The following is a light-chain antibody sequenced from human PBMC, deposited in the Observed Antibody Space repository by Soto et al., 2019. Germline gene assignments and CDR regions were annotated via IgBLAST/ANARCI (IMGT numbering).Light chain of an antibody. CDR1: SSDVGSYNL. CDR3: CSYAGSSTHVV. J-gene: IGLJ3*02. CDR2: EGS. Sequence: QSALTQPASVSGSPGQSITISCTGTSSDVGSYNLVSWYQQHPGKAPKLIIYEGSKRPSGVSDRFSGSKSGNMASLTISGLQAEDEADYYCCSYAGSSTHVVFGGGTKLTVL. V-gene: IGLV2-23*01.